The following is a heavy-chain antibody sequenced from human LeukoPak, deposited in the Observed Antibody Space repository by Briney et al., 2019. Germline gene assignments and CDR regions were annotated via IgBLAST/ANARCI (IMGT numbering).Heavy chain of an antibody. V-gene: IGHV1-46*01. CDR3: ARVSAVAGTGRYFDY. CDR1: GYTFTSYY. Sequence: GASVKVSCKASGYTFTSYYMHWVRQAPGQGLEWMGIINPSGGSTSYAQKFQGRVTMTRDTSTSTVYMELSSLRSEDTAVYYCARVSAVAGTGRYFDYWGQGTLVTVSS. D-gene: IGHD6-19*01. J-gene: IGHJ4*02. CDR2: INPSGGST.